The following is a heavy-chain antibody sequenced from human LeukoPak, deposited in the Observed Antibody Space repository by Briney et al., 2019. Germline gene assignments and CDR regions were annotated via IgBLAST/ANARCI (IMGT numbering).Heavy chain of an antibody. Sequence: GGSLRLSCAASGFTFDDYAMHWVRQAPGKGLEWVSGISWNSGSIGYADSVKGRFTISRDNAKNSLYLQMNSLRAEDTALYYCAKAPYSSSWYVFDYWAREPWSPSPQ. CDR2: ISWNSGSI. D-gene: IGHD6-13*01. CDR1: GFTFDDYA. V-gene: IGHV3-9*01. J-gene: IGHJ4*02. CDR3: AKAPYSSSWYVFDY.